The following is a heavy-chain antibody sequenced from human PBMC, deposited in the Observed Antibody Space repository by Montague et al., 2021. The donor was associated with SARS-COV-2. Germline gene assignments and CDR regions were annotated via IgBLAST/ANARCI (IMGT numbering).Heavy chain of an antibody. CDR3: ARDKVAAGMDV. CDR2: IYYSGST. V-gene: IGHV4-59*01. CDR1: GGSISSYY. Sequence: SETLSLPCTVSGGSISSYYWSWIRQPPGKGLEWIGYIYYSGSTNYNPSLKSRVTISVDTSKNQFSLKLSSVTAADTAVYYCARDKVAAGMDVWGQGTTVTVSS. J-gene: IGHJ6*02. D-gene: IGHD2-15*01.